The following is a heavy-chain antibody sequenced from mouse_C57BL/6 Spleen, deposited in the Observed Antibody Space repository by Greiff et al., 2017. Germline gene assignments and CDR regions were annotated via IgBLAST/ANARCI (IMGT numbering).Heavy chain of an antibody. V-gene: IGHV1-82*01. CDR2: IYPGDGDT. CDR1: GYAFSSSW. D-gene: IGHD2-4*01. Sequence: QVQLQQSGPELVKPGASVKISCTASGYAFSSSWMNWVKQRPGKGLEWIGRIYPGDGDTNYNGKFKGKATLTADKSSSTAYMQLSSLTSEDSAVYFCARRDYDGFAYWGQGTLVTVSA. J-gene: IGHJ3*01. CDR3: ARRDYDGFAY.